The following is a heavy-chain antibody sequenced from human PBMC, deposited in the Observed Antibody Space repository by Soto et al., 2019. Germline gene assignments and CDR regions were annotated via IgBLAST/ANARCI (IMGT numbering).Heavy chain of an antibody. CDR1: GGSFSGYY. D-gene: IGHD4-17*01. CDR3: AHDYGDYYFDY. CDR2: INHSGST. J-gene: IGHJ4*02. V-gene: IGHV4-34*01. Sequence: PSETLSLTCAVYGGSFSGYYWSWIRQPPGKGLEWIGEINHSGSTNYNPSLKSRLTITKDTSKNQVVLTMTNMDPVDTATYYCAHDYGDYYFDYWGQGNLVTFSS.